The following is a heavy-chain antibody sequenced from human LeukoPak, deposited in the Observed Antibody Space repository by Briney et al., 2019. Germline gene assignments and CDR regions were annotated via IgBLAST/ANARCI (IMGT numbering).Heavy chain of an antibody. CDR3: AKDPRVPGSWSAGGLGFGWFDP. CDR2: ISWNSGSI. D-gene: IGHD1-26*01. V-gene: IGHV3-9*01. CDR1: GFTFDDYA. Sequence: PGRSLRLSCAASGFTFDDYAMHWVRQAPGKGLEWVSGISWNSGSIGYADSVKGRFTISRDNAKNSLYLQMNSLRAEDTALYYCAKDPRVPGSWSAGGLGFGWFDPWGQGTLVTVSS. J-gene: IGHJ5*02.